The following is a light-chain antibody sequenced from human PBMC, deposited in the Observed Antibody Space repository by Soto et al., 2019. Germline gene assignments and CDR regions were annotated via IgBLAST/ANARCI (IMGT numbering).Light chain of an antibody. CDR1: QSVSSSY. V-gene: IGKV3-20*01. CDR2: GGS. CDR3: QQYGSSPPWT. Sequence: EIVLTQSPGTLSLSPGERATLSCRASQSVSSSYLAWYQQKPGQAPRLLIYGGSSRATGIPHRFSGSGSGTDFTLTISSLEPEDFAVYYCQQYGSSPPWTFGQGTKVEIK. J-gene: IGKJ1*01.